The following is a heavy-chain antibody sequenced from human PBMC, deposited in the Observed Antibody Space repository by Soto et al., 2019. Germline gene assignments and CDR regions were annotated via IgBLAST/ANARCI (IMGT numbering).Heavy chain of an antibody. CDR1: GFTFSSYG. CDR3: AKDRKAGSLPYYFDY. D-gene: IGHD6-19*01. Sequence: PGGSLRLSCAASGFTFSSYGMHWVRQAPGKGLEWVAVISYDGSNKYYADSVKGRFTISRDNSKNTLYLQMNSLRAEDTAVYYCAKDRKAGSLPYYFDYWGQGTLVTVSS. CDR2: ISYDGSNK. V-gene: IGHV3-30*18. J-gene: IGHJ4*02.